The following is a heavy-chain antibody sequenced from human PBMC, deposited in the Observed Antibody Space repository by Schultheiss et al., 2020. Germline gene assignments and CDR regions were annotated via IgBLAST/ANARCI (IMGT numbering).Heavy chain of an antibody. Sequence: ASVKVSCKTSGYTFTSYYMHWVRQAPGQGLEWMGWMNPNSGNTGYEQKFQGRVTMTRDTSISTAYMELSRLRSDDTAVYYCARDETDSKYGDYSYGVAFDIWGQGTMVTVSS. CDR1: GYTFTSYY. J-gene: IGHJ3*02. CDR3: ARDETDSKYGDYSYGVAFDI. CDR2: MNPNSGNT. V-gene: IGHV1-2*02. D-gene: IGHD4-17*01.